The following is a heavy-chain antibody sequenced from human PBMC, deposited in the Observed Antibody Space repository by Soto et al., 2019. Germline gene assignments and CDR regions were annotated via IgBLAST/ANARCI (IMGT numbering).Heavy chain of an antibody. CDR3: VASDQYSAMGV. J-gene: IGHJ6*02. V-gene: IGHV3-30-3*01. D-gene: IGHD2-21*01. CDR1: GITISNYF. Sequence: QVQLVESVGGVVQPGRSLRVSCAASGITISNYFMYWVRQAPGKGLEWVAAISYDGSNKHYSDSVKGRFTISRDNSKNTLCLQMNSLRDEDTAVYYCVASDQYSAMGVWGQGTTVAVSS. CDR2: ISYDGSNK.